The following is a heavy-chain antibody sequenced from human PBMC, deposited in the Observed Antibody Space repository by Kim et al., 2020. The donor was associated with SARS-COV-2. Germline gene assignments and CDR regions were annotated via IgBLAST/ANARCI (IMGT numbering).Heavy chain of an antibody. CDR1: GFTFSTFT. CDR3: ATAMVMVRGIRAFSFDF. J-gene: IGHJ4*02. V-gene: IGHV3-21*01. CDR2: ISVSSGYI. Sequence: GGSLRLSCSASGFTFSTFTLNWVRQAPGKGLEWVSSISVSSGYISYEEALKGRFTGSRENAKNSLYLQMNRLRANDKAVYYCATAMVMVRGIRAFSFDFGGPGTLVSVSS. D-gene: IGHD3-10*01.